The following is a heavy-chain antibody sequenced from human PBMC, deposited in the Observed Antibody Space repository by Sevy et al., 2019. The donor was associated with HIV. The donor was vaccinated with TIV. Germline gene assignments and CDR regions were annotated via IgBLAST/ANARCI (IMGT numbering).Heavy chain of an antibody. D-gene: IGHD1-26*01. CDR3: AKVPRGGTYFSGAEN. CDR2: ISYDGGNK. Sequence: GGSLRLSCLTSGFTFTKYGMHWVRQAPGKGLEWVAVISYDGGNKYYADSVRGRFTISTDNSKNTLYLQMNSLRPDDMAVYYCAKVPRGGTYFSGAENWGQGTLVTVSS. J-gene: IGHJ4*02. V-gene: IGHV3-30*18. CDR1: GFTFTKYG.